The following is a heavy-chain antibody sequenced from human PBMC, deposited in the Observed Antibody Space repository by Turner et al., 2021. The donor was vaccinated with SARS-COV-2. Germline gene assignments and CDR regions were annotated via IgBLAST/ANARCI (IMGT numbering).Heavy chain of an antibody. D-gene: IGHD6-19*01. CDR3: ARDGGDRIAVAGGAFDI. CDR2: INPSGGST. J-gene: IGHJ3*02. Sequence: QVQLVQSGAEVKKPGASVKVSCKASGYTFTSYYMHWVRQAPGQGLEWMGIINPSGGSTSYAQKFQGRVTMTRDTSTSTVYMELSGLRSEDTAVYYCARDGGDRIAVAGGAFDIWGQGRMVTVSS. CDR1: GYTFTSYY. V-gene: IGHV1-46*01.